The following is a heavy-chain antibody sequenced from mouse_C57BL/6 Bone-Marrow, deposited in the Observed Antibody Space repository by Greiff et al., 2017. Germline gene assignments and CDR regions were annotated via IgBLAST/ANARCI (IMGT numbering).Heavy chain of an antibody. Sequence: EVQLVESGGGLVQPGGSLKLSCAASGFTFSDYGMAWVRQAPRKGPEWVAFISNLAYSIYYADTVTGRFTISRENAKNTLYLEMSSLRSEDTAMYYCARHGATVVGDCWGQGTSVTVSS. CDR3: ARHGATVVGDC. CDR1: GFTFSDYG. CDR2: ISNLAYSI. J-gene: IGHJ4*01. D-gene: IGHD1-1*01. V-gene: IGHV5-15*01.